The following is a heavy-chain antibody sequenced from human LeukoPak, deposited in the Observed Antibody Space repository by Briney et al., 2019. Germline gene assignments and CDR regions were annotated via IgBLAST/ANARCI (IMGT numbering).Heavy chain of an antibody. D-gene: IGHD3-10*01. V-gene: IGHV1-46*01. CDR3: ARAGARSPFDY. CDR1: GYTFISYY. Sequence: ASVKVSCTASGYTFISYYMYWVRQAPGQGLESIGIINPSGGSTTYAQKFQGRVAVTSDTSTSTVYMELSSLRSEDTAFYYCARAGARSPFDYWGQGTLVTVSS. J-gene: IGHJ4*02. CDR2: INPSGGST.